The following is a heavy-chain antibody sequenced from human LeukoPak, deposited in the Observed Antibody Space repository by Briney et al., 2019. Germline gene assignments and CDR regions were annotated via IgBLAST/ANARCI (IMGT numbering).Heavy chain of an antibody. Sequence: GRSLRLSCAASGFTFSSYGMHWVRQAPGKGLQWVAFVSGEQTDKYYADSVKGRFTISRDNSRNTLFLEMNSLRPDDTAVYYCARDQPGTYTMSSTWGQGTLVTVSS. J-gene: IGHJ5*02. CDR3: ARDQPGTYTMSST. V-gene: IGHV3-30*03. CDR2: VSGEQTDK. D-gene: IGHD7-27*01. CDR1: GFTFSSYG.